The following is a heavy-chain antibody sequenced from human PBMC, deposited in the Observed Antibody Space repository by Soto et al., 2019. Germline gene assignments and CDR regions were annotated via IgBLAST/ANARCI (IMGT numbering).Heavy chain of an antibody. J-gene: IGHJ6*03. Sequence: ASVKVSCKASGYTFTSYGISWARQAPGQGLEWMGWISAYNGNTNYAQKLQGRVTMTTDTSTSTAYMELRSLRSDDTAVYYCARRMYNWNDGFDYYYYMDVWGKGTTVTVSS. V-gene: IGHV1-18*01. CDR1: GYTFTSYG. CDR2: ISAYNGNT. D-gene: IGHD1-1*01. CDR3: ARRMYNWNDGFDYYYYMDV.